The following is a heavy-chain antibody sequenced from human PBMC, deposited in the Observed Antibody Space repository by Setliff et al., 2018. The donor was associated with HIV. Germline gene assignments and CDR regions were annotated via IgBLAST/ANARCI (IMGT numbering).Heavy chain of an antibody. CDR2: INPSNGAT. D-gene: IGHD3-3*01. CDR1: GYTFTDYF. CDR3: AREYDVLSGSYISAFDI. V-gene: IGHV1-2*04. Sequence: SVKVSCKASGYTFTDYFIHWVRQAPGQGLEWVGRINPSNGATDFGQKLQGWITMTRDTSSRTAYLEVNRLTSDDTAVYYCAREYDVLSGSYISAFDIWGQGTMVTVS. J-gene: IGHJ3*02.